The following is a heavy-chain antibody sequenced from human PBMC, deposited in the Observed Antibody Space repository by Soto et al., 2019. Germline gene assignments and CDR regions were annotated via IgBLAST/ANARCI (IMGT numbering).Heavy chain of an antibody. J-gene: IGHJ6*02. CDR1: GYTFTGYY. Sequence: ASVKVSCKASGYTFTGYYMHWVRQAPGQGLEWMGWINPNSGGTNYAQKFQGRVTMTRDTSISTAYMELSRLRSDDTAVYYCARALSAIFRVVIRKGMDVWGQVTTVAV. CDR2: INPNSGGT. V-gene: IGHV1-2*02. CDR3: ARALSAIFRVVIRKGMDV. D-gene: IGHD3-3*01.